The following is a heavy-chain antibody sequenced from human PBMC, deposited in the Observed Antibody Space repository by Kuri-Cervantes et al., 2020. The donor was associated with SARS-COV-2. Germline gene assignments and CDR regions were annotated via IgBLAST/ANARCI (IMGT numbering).Heavy chain of an antibody. J-gene: IGHJ4*02. D-gene: IGHD5-18*01. CDR2: VSWIGGTL. CDR3: ANDGGDTVLLFDY. V-gene: IGHV3-9*01. Sequence: GGSLRLSCVASGFSFDDYAMHWIRQPPGKGLEWVSSVSWIGGTLAYADSVKGRFTISRDNSKNSLYLQMNSLRAEDTAVYYCANDGGDTVLLFDYWGQGTLVTVSS. CDR1: GFSFDDYA.